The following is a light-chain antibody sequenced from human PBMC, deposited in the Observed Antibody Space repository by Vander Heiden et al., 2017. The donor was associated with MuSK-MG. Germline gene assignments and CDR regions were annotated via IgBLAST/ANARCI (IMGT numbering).Light chain of an antibody. CDR3: QQRSNGHRGGFT. V-gene: IGKV3-11*01. CDR1: QSVSSC. CDR2: DAS. J-gene: IGKJ3*01. Sequence: EIVLTQSPATLSLPPGDRATLSCRASQSVSSCLAWYQQKPGQAPRLLIYDASNRATGIPARFSGSGCGTDFTLTISSLKPEDFAVYYCQQRSNGHRGGFTFGHGTKVDIK.